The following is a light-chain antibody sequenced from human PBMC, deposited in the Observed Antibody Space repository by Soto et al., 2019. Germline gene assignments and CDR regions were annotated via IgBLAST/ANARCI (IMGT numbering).Light chain of an antibody. CDR1: ESVSYNY. CDR2: GAS. J-gene: IGKJ4*01. Sequence: EIVLTQSPGTLSLSTGERATLYCRARESVSYNYLAWYQQRSCQAPRLVIYGASSRASAVPDRFSGSGSGADFTLTISRLEPEDFAVYYCQQYGSSPLTFGGGTKVEIK. V-gene: IGKV3-20*01. CDR3: QQYGSSPLT.